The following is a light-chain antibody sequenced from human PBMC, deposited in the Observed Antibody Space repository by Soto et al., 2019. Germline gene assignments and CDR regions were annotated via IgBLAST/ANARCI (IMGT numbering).Light chain of an antibody. V-gene: IGLV1-40*01. CDR1: SSNIGAGYD. J-gene: IGLJ1*01. CDR2: GDR. CDR3: QSYDSSLSGYV. Sequence: QSVLTQPPSVSGAPGQRVTISCTGSSSNIGAGYDVHWYQQLPGTAPKVLIYGDRNRPPGVPDRFSGSKSGTSASLAITGLQAEDEADYYCQSYDSSLSGYVFGPGTKVTVL.